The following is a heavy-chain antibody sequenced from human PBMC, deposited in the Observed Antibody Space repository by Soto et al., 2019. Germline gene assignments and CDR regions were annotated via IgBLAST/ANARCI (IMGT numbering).Heavy chain of an antibody. D-gene: IGHD6-13*01. CDR3: ARVHIAGPVHS. CDR2: IFHSGTT. V-gene: IGHV4-61*01. J-gene: IGHJ4*02. Sequence: QVQLQESGPGLVKASEALSLTCTVSGGSVSSGRYYWSRIRQHPGQGLVWNGNIFHSGTTNYNASLKSRVSTSVDTPTNQFSLKLRSVTAADTAVYDCARVHIAGPVHSWGQGSLVTVSS. CDR1: GGSVSSGRYY.